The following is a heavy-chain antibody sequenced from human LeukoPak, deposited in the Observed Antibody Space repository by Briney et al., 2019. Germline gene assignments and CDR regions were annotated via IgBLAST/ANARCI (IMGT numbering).Heavy chain of an antibody. V-gene: IGHV6-1*01. CDR1: VDSVSPTIAS. D-gene: IGHD6-13*01. Sequence: QTLSLTCAISVDSVSPTIASSNSIRQSPSRGLECLGRTYYTSKWYSDYAVSVKGRITINPDTSKNQFSLHLNSAIPEDTAVYYCAREGGTSSWYFVYWGQGTLVTVS. J-gene: IGHJ4*02. CDR2: TYYTSKWYS. CDR3: AREGGTSSWYFVY.